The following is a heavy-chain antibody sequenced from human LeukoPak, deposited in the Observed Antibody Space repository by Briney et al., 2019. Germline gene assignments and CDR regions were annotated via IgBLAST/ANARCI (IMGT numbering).Heavy chain of an antibody. CDR3: ASYYYDSSGYCAYY. CDR1: GFTFSKYW. D-gene: IGHD3-22*01. Sequence: GGSLRLSCAASGFTFSKYWIHWLRQAPGEGPVWVSRISPDGSTTHFADSVNGRFVLSRDNAENTVYLQMNSLRAEDTAVYYCASYYYDSSGYCAYYWGQGTLVTVSS. J-gene: IGHJ4*02. V-gene: IGHV3-74*01. CDR2: ISPDGSTT.